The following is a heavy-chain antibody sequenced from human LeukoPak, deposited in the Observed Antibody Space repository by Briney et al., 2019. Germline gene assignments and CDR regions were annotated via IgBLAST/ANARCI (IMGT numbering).Heavy chain of an antibody. CDR2: ITSGSRYI. D-gene: IGHD2-15*01. J-gene: IGHJ4*02. V-gene: IGHV3-21*01. Sequence: GGSLRLSCATSGFTFSNYSMNWIRQAPGKGLEWVSSITSGSRYIYYPDSVKGRFTISRDNAKNSLYLQMNSLRAEDTAVYYCARVIATRRQYYFDYWGQGALVTVS. CDR3: ARVIATRRQYYFDY. CDR1: GFTFSNYS.